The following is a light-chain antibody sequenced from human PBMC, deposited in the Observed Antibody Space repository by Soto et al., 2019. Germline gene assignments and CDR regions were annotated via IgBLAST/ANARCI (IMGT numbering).Light chain of an antibody. Sequence: QSALTQPPSASGSPGQSVTISCTGTSSDVGGYNYVSWYQRHSGKAPKVIIYEVSKRPSGVPDRFSGSKSGNTASLTVSGLQAEDEADYYCSSYAGSNNWVFGGGTKVTVL. J-gene: IGLJ2*01. CDR2: EVS. CDR3: SSYAGSNNWV. CDR1: SSDVGGYNY. V-gene: IGLV2-8*01.